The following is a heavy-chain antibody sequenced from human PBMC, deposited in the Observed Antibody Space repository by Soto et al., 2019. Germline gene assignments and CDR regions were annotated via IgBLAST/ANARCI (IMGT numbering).Heavy chain of an antibody. CDR1: GGPISSGDYY. CDR2: IYFSGCT. CDR3: ARVNYYGPGRPRAVDY. D-gene: IGHD3-10*01. Sequence: QVQLQESGPGLVKTSQTLSLTCTVSGGPISSGDYYWSWIRQPPGKGLEWIGHIYFSGCTYYNPSLKSRVTISVDMSKNQFSLKLSSVTAADTSVYYCARVNYYGPGRPRAVDYWGQGTLVTVSS. J-gene: IGHJ4*02. V-gene: IGHV4-30-4*01.